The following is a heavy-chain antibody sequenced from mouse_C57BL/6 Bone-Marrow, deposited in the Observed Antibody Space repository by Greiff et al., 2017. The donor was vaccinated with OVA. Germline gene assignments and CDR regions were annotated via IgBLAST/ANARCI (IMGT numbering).Heavy chain of an antibody. D-gene: IGHD2-5*01. CDR2: LHPNSGST. CDR1: GYTFTGYW. CDR3: ARYSKSAWFAY. Sequence: QVQLQQPGPELVKPGASVKLSCKASGYTFTGYWMNWVKQSPGQGLEWIGMLHPNSGSTNYNEKFKGKATLTVDKSSSTAYMQRSSLTSEDSAVYYCARYSKSAWFAYWGQGTLVTVSA. V-gene: IGHV1-64*01. J-gene: IGHJ3*01.